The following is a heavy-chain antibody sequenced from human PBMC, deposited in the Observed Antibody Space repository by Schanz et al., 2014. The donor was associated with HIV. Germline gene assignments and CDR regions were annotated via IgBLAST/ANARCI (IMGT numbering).Heavy chain of an antibody. Sequence: QVQLVESGGGVVQPGRSLRLSCVASGFTFIRDGMHWVRQAPGKGLEGVALISYDGNDKYYADSVKGRFTVSRDNSKNTLYLQMNNLRAEDTAVYFCAKASVTDYCDYWGQGTLVTVSP. CDR3: AKASVTDYCDY. CDR2: ISYDGNDK. D-gene: IGHD4-17*01. V-gene: IGHV3-30*18. J-gene: IGHJ4*02. CDR1: GFTFIRDG.